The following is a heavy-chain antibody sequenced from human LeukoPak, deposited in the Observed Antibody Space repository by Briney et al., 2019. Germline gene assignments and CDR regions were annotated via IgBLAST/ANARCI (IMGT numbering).Heavy chain of an antibody. D-gene: IGHD3-3*01. V-gene: IGHV4-31*03. CDR3: ARGALRFYGMDV. CDR2: IYYSGST. CDR1: GGSISSGGYY. Sequence: SQTLSLTCTVSGGSISSGGYYWSWIRQHPGKGLEWIGYIYYSGSTYYNPSLKSRVTISVDTSKNQFSLKLSSVTAADTAVYYCARGALRFYGMDVWGKGTTVTVSS. J-gene: IGHJ6*03.